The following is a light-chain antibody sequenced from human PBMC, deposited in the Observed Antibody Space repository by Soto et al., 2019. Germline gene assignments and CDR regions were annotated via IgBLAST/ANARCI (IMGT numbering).Light chain of an antibody. CDR2: DVN. CDR3: CAYSTSGTHV. J-gene: IGLJ1*01. Sequence: QSVLTQPASVSGSPGQSITFSCTGTSSGVGSYDYVSWHQQHPGKAPKLIIYDVNNRPSGVSSRFSGSKSGNTASLIISGLQTEDEADYYCCAYSTSGTHVFGTGTKVTVL. CDR1: SSGVGSYDY. V-gene: IGLV2-14*03.